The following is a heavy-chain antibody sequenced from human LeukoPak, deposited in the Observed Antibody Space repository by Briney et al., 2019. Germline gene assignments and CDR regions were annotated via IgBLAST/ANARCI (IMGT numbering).Heavy chain of an antibody. CDR3: AKGTEYSSASGFDC. CDR1: GFTFSGYA. Sequence: GGSLRLSCAASGFTFSGYAMTWVRQAPGTGPEWVSTIYGSGATTYYADSVKGRFTISRDNSKNTLYLQMNSLRAEDTAVYYCAKGTEYSSASGFDCWGQGTLVTVSS. CDR2: IYGSGATT. V-gene: IGHV3-23*01. J-gene: IGHJ4*02. D-gene: IGHD6-6*01.